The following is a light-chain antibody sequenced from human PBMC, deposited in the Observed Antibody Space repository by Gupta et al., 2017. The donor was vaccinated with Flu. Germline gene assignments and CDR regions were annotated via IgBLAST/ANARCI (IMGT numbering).Light chain of an antibody. CDR3: SSYAGSNNYV. Sequence: HSALPPPPPASCSSRQAVTISCTGTSSHVGDSNYVSWYQQHPGKAPKLMIYEVSKRPSGVPDRFSGAKTGNTASLTVSGLQAEDEADYDCSSYAGSNNYVFGGGTKLTVL. CDR1: SSHVGDSNY. J-gene: IGLJ3*02. V-gene: IGLV2-8*01. CDR2: EVS.